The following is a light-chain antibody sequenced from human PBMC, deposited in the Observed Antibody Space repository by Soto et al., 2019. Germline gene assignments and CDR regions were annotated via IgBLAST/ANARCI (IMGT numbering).Light chain of an antibody. V-gene: IGKV3-15*01. CDR1: QSVSSN. Sequence: EIVMTQSLATLSVSPGERVTLSCRASQSVSSNLAWYQQKPGQAPRLPIYGAYTRATGIPARFSGSGSGTEFTLTISNLQSEDFAVYYCQQYNNWPRTFGQGTKVDIK. CDR2: GAY. J-gene: IGKJ1*01. CDR3: QQYNNWPRT.